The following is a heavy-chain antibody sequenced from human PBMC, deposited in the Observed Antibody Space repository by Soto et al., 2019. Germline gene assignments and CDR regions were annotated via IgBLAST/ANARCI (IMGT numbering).Heavy chain of an antibody. Sequence: LRLSCAASGFTFSSDWMSWVRQAPGKGLEWVANIKQDGSEKYYVDSVRGRFTISRDNAKNSLYLQMNSLRAEDTAVYYCARDEGYCSGGSCPDFDYWGQGTLVTVSS. CDR2: IKQDGSEK. J-gene: IGHJ4*02. D-gene: IGHD2-15*01. V-gene: IGHV3-7*03. CDR1: GFTFSSDW. CDR3: ARDEGYCSGGSCPDFDY.